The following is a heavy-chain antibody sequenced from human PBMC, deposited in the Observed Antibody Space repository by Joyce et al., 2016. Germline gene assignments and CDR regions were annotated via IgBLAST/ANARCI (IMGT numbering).Heavy chain of an antibody. CDR2: SSDTSYYI. J-gene: IGHJ6*02. CDR1: GSTFRTAS. CDR3: ARGGISYYYAMDV. D-gene: IGHD3-16*01. Sequence: QLVESGGGVVKPGGSLRLSCEASGSTFRTASMRWFRQAPGKGLEWVAASSDTSYYICHAGTVSGRFTVSRDNAKKTLYLQMNSLRAEDSAVFYCARGGISYYYAMDVWGQGTTVTVSS. V-gene: IGHV3-21*01.